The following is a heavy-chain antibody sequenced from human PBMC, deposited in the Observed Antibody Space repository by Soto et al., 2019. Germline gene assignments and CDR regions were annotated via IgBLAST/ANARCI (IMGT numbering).Heavy chain of an antibody. V-gene: IGHV5-10-1*01. CDR2: IDPSDSYT. CDR1: GYSFTSYW. Sequence: GESLKISCKGSGYSFTSYWISWVRQRPGKGLEWMGRIDPSDSYTNYSPSFQGHVTISADKSISTAYLQWSSLKASDTAMYYCARLLYYDILTGYSPYYYGMDVWGQGTTVTVSS. D-gene: IGHD3-9*01. CDR3: ARLLYYDILTGYSPYYYGMDV. J-gene: IGHJ6*02.